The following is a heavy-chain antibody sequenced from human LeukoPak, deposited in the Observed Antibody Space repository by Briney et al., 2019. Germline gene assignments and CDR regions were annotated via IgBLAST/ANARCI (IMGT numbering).Heavy chain of an antibody. V-gene: IGHV3-74*01. CDR3: ARIDLSSGYTYGYPDY. D-gene: IGHD5-18*01. CDR1: GFTFSSYW. CDR2: ISSDGSST. J-gene: IGHJ4*01. Sequence: GGSLRLSCAASGFTFSSYWMHWVRQAPGKGLVWVSRISSDGSSTSYADSVKGRFTISRDNAKNTLYLQMNSLRAEDTAVYYCARIDLSSGYTYGYPDYWGXXXLVTVSS.